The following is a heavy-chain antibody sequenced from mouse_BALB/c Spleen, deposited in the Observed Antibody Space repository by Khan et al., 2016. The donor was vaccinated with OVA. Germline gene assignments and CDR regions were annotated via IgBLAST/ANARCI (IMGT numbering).Heavy chain of an antibody. Sequence: QVQLKESGAELAKPGASVKMSCKASGYTFTSYWMHWVKQRPGQGLEWIGYINPSTSYTEYNQKFKDKATLTADKSSSTAYMQLGSLTSEDSAVYYWARRGLYGIFCYWGQGTLVTVSA. CDR1: GYTFTSYW. CDR2: INPSTSYT. CDR3: ARRGLYGIFCY. J-gene: IGHJ3*01. V-gene: IGHV1-7*01. D-gene: IGHD2-1*01.